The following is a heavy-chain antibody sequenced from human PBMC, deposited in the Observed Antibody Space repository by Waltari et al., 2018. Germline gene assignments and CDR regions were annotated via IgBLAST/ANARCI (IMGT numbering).Heavy chain of an antibody. D-gene: IGHD3-16*01. CDR1: GGAFSGYY. J-gene: IGHJ6*04. CDR3: ARGWLQVAPPVYYYMDV. Sequence: QVQLQQWGTRLVKPSETLSLTCAVYGGAFSGYYWSWIRQVRGKGLEWLGEINHNASPDYNPSLKSRLTISIDTVKSQFSLRLDSVTATDTGVYYCARGWLQVAPPVYYYMDVWDKGTAVTVSS. CDR2: INHNASP. V-gene: IGHV4-34*01.